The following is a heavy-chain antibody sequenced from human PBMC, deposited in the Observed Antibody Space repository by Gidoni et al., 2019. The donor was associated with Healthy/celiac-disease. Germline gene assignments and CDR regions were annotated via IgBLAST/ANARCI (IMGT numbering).Heavy chain of an antibody. CDR1: GYTFTGYY. Sequence: QVQLVQSGAEVKKPGASVKVSCKASGYTFTGYYMHWVRQAPGQGLEWMGWINPNSGGTNYAQKFQGRVTMTRDTSISTAYMELSRLRSDDTAVYYCARTPMVRGGTIDFYYYYGMDVWGQGTTVTVSS. D-gene: IGHD3-10*01. CDR3: ARTPMVRGGTIDFYYYYGMDV. V-gene: IGHV1-2*02. J-gene: IGHJ6*02. CDR2: INPNSGGT.